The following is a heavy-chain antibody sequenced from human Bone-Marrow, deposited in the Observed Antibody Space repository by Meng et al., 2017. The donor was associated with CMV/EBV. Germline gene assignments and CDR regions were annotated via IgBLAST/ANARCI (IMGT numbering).Heavy chain of an antibody. CDR1: GFTFSSYW. CDR3: APYDFWSGFT. Sequence: GESLKISCAASGFTFSSYWMHWVRQAPGKGLEWVSYISSSGSTIYYADSVKGRFTISRDNAKNSLYLQMNSLRAEDTAVYYCAPYDFWSGFTWGQGTLVTVSS. V-gene: IGHV3-48*04. J-gene: IGHJ5*02. D-gene: IGHD3-3*01. CDR2: ISSSGSTI.